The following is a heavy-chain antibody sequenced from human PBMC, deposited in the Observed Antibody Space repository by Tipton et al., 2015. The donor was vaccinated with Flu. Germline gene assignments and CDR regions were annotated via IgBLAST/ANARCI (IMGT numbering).Heavy chain of an antibody. V-gene: IGHV4-59*02. Sequence: TLSLTCSVSGASVRSDYWTWIRQPPGKGLEWIGRMYYGGSIDIKPSLKGRVTFSLDTSKNQFSLRLTSVTAADSAVYSCARSDNWNDAYFAPWGRGIPVTVSS. CDR2: MYYGGSI. CDR1: GASVRSDY. CDR3: ARSDNWNDAYFAP. J-gene: IGHJ5*02. D-gene: IGHD1-1*01.